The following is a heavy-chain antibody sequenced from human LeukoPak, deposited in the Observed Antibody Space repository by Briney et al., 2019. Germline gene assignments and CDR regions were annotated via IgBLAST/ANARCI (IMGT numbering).Heavy chain of an antibody. J-gene: IGHJ4*02. D-gene: IGHD3-22*01. V-gene: IGHV1-18*01. CDR3: ARDRDEAYYYDSSGYYLNY. Sequence: ASVKXSCKDSGYTFTSYGISWVRQAPGQGLEWMGWISAYNGNTNYAQKLQGRVTITTDTSTSTDYMEMRRLRSDDTAVYYCARDRDEAYYYDSSGYYLNYWGQGTLVTVSS. CDR2: ISAYNGNT. CDR1: GYTFTSYG.